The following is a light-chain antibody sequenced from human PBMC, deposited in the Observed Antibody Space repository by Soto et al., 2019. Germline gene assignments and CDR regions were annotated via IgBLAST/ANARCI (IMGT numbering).Light chain of an antibody. CDR1: QSVSSSY. Sequence: EIVLTQSPGTLSLSPGERGTLSCRASQSVSSSYLAWYQQKPGQAPRLLIYGASSMATVIPDRLSGSGSGTYFTLTISRLEPEDFAVYYCQQYGSSRTLGQGTKVEIK. V-gene: IGKV3-20*01. J-gene: IGKJ1*01. CDR3: QQYGSSRT. CDR2: GAS.